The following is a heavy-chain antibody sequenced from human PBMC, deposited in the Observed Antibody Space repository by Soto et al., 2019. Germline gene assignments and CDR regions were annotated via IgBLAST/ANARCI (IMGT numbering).Heavy chain of an antibody. D-gene: IGHD6-13*01. CDR1: GYTFTSYG. Sequence: ASVKVSCKASGYTFTSYGTSWVRQAPGQGLEWMGWISAYNGNTNYAQKLQGRVTMTTDTSTSTAYMELRSLRSDDTAVYYCARKGGSWYQSPKNHFDYWGQGTLVTVSS. CDR2: ISAYNGNT. J-gene: IGHJ4*02. CDR3: ARKGGSWYQSPKNHFDY. V-gene: IGHV1-18*04.